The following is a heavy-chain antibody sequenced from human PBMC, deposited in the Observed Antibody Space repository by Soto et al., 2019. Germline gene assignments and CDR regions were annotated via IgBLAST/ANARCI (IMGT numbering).Heavy chain of an antibody. D-gene: IGHD2-15*01. CDR1: GDSINSGAYY. Sequence: QVQLQEAGPGLVKPAQTLSLTCTVSGDSINSGAYYWTWIRQHPGKGLEWIGCIYTDGGTDYSPSLKTRVTISMETPTNPFSLSLTSETAGDTATSFFETSLTKWSNDYWGHGTLVTVSA. CDR2: IYTDGGT. CDR3: ETSLTKWSNDY. J-gene: IGHJ4*01. V-gene: IGHV4-31*03.